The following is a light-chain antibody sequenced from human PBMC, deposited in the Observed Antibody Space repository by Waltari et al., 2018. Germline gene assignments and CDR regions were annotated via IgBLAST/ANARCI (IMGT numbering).Light chain of an antibody. Sequence: QSVLTQPPSVSGAAGQRITISCSGTSSTIGAGYDVHWYQHLPGTAPKLLIYGDNNRPSGVPDRFSVSMSGTSASLTITALQAEDEGDYYCQSYDSRLTGSSYVFGTGTKVIVL. V-gene: IGLV1-40*01. J-gene: IGLJ1*01. CDR2: GDN. CDR3: QSYDSRLTGSSYV. CDR1: SSTIGAGYD.